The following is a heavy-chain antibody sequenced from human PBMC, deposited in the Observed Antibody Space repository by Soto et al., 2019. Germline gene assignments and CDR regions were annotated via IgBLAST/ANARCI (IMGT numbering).Heavy chain of an antibody. Sequence: PSETLSLTCTVSGGSISSGGYYWSWIRQHPGKGLEWIGYIYYSGSIYYNPSLKSRVTISVDTSKNQFSLKLSSVTAADTAVYYCARATYYDFWSGYYRAYYFDYWGQGTLVTVSS. CDR2: IYYSGSI. V-gene: IGHV4-31*03. J-gene: IGHJ4*02. CDR1: GGSISSGGYY. D-gene: IGHD3-3*01. CDR3: ARATYYDFWSGYYRAYYFDY.